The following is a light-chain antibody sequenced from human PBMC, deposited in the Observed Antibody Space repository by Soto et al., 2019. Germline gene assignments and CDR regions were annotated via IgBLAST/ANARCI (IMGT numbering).Light chain of an antibody. CDR2: DVN. CDR1: SSDVGGYHY. CDR3: CSYAGSYTLV. Sequence: QSALTQPRSVSGSPGQSVTLSCTGTSSDVGGYHYVSWYQHNPGKAPKIIIYDVNKRPSGVPDRFSGSKSGNTASLTISGIQTEDEADYYCCSYAGSYTLVFGGGTKLTVL. V-gene: IGLV2-11*01. J-gene: IGLJ2*01.